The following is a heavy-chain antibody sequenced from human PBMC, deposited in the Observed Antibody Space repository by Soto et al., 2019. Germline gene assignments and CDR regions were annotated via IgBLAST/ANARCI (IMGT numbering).Heavy chain of an antibody. CDR3: ADAPSDF. V-gene: IGHV4-4*02. CDR1: GVSISGGVNW. J-gene: IGHJ4*02. D-gene: IGHD2-21*01. Sequence: QVQLQESGPGLVKPSETLSLTCAVSGVSISGGVNWWSWVRQPPGKGLEWIGEIYHTGSTNYNSSLKSRVTISLDKSKTQCSLMLNAVTAADTAVYFCADAPSDFWGQGILVTVSS. CDR2: IYHTGST.